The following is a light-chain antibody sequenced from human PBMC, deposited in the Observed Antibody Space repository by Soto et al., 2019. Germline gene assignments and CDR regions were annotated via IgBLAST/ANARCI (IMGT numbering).Light chain of an antibody. V-gene: IGLV2-14*03. CDR1: GSDIAIYNF. CDR2: EVS. J-gene: IGLJ2*01. CDR3: SSYSGGNTLVL. Sequence: QSVLTQPASVSGSPGQSIAISCTGTGSDIAIYNFVSWYQQYPGQAPKLLIFEVSHRPSGVSNRFSGSKSGTTASLTISGLQAEDEADYYCSSYSGGNTLVLFGGGTKVTVL.